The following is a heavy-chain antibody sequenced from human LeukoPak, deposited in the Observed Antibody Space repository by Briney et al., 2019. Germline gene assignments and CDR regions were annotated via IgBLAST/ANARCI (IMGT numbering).Heavy chain of an antibody. CDR2: ISAHNGNT. D-gene: IGHD6-19*01. J-gene: IGHJ6*03. CDR1: GYTFTSYG. Sequence: ASVKVSCKASGYTFTSYGISWVRQAPGQGLEWMGWISAHNGNTHSAQKFQGRVTMTTETSTSTAYMELSSLRSEDTAVYYCARACIAVAGTKVIYYYMDVWGKGTTVTISS. CDR3: ARACIAVAGTKVIYYYMDV. V-gene: IGHV1-18*01.